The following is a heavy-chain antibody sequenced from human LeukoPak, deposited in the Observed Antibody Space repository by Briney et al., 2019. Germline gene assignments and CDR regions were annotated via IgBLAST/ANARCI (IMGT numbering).Heavy chain of an antibody. CDR3: ARAYSSSYYYYYYYMDV. CDR1: GYTFTSYD. CDR2: MNPNSGNT. V-gene: IGHV1-8*01. D-gene: IGHD6-6*01. Sequence: ASVKVSCKASGYTFTSYDINWVRQATGQGLEWMGWMNPNSGNTGYAQKFQGRVTMTRNTSISTAYMELSSLISEDTAVYYCARAYSSSYYYYYYYMDVWGKGTTVTVSS. J-gene: IGHJ6*03.